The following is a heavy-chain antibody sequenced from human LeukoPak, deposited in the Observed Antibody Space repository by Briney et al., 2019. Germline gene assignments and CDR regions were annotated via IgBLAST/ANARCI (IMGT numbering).Heavy chain of an antibody. CDR1: GFIVSSNY. J-gene: IGHJ4*02. V-gene: IGHV3-66*01. D-gene: IGHD6-19*01. Sequence: PGGSLRLSCAASGFIVSSNYMSWVRQAPGKGLEWVSIIYGGGSTWYADCVKGRFTISRDNSKNTLYLQMNSLRAEDTAVYYCVKGSSVAGTIFGYWGQGTLVTVSS. CDR2: IYGGGST. CDR3: VKGSSVAGTIFGY.